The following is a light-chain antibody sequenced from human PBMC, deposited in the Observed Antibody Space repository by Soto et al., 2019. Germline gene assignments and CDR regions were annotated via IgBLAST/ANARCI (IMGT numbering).Light chain of an antibody. V-gene: IGKV3-15*01. CDR1: QSISSN. Sequence: EIVITQSPATLSVSPGERATLSCRASQSISSNLAWYQQKPGQAPRLLIYGASTRATGIPARFSGSGSGTEFTLTISSLQSEDFAVYYCHQYNNWWTFGQGTKVEIK. CDR3: HQYNNWWT. CDR2: GAS. J-gene: IGKJ1*01.